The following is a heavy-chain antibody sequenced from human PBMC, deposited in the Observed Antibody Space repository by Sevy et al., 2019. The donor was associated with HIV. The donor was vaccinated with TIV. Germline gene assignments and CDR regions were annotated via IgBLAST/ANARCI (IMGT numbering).Heavy chain of an antibody. Sequence: GGSLRLSCAASGFSFSIYWMSWVRQAPVKGLEWVATMKQDGSEEDYVDSVKGRFTISGDNAKNSLFLQMNSLSAEDTAVYYCVREGLGGYSYSLDYWGHGTLVTVSS. J-gene: IGHJ4*01. CDR2: MKQDGSEE. V-gene: IGHV3-7*01. CDR3: VREGLGGYSYSLDY. D-gene: IGHD5-18*01. CDR1: GFSFSIYW.